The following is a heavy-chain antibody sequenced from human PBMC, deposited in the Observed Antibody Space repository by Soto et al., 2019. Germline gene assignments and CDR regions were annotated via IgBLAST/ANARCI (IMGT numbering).Heavy chain of an antibody. D-gene: IGHD3-3*01. CDR3: ARLDFWSGYPIDFDY. Sequence: PGGSLRLSCAASGFTFSSYWMSWVRQAPGKGLEWVANIKQDGSEKYYVDSVKGRFTISRDNAKNSLYLQMNSLRAEDTAVYYCARLDFWSGYPIDFDYWGQGTLVTVSS. V-gene: IGHV3-7*01. CDR1: GFTFSSYW. CDR2: IKQDGSEK. J-gene: IGHJ4*02.